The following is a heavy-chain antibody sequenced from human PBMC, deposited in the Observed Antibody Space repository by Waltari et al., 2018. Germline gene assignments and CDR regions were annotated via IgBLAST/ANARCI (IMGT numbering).Heavy chain of an antibody. CDR3: ARDNDGGHFDY. D-gene: IGHD3-16*01. J-gene: IGHJ4*02. CDR1: GYTFSDYG. CDR2: ISGNNGHT. Sequence: QVQLVQSGAEVKKPGASVKVSCKASGYTFSDYGIRWVRQAPGQGLEWMGWISGNNGHTNHAQKFQGRLIMTKDTSTPTVYMELTSLTSDDTAVYYCARDNDGGHFDYWGQGTLVTVSS. V-gene: IGHV1-18*01.